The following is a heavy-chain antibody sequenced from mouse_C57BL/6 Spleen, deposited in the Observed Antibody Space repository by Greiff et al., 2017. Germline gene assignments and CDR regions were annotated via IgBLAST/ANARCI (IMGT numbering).Heavy chain of an antibody. D-gene: IGHD1-1*01. CDR2: IGPGSGST. Sequence: QVQLQQSGAELVKPGASVKISCKASGYTFTDYYINWVKQRPGQGLEWIGKIGPGSGSTYYNEKFKGKATLTADKTSSTAYMQLSSLTSEDSAVXYYARTGYYGSNFDYWGQGTTLTVAS. CDR3: ARTGYYGSNFDY. CDR1: GYTFTDYY. V-gene: IGHV1-77*01. J-gene: IGHJ2*01.